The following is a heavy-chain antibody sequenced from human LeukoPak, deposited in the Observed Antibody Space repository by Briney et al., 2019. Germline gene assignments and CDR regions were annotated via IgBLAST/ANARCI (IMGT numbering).Heavy chain of an antibody. CDR3: VREQRSYAFSSGFYIAHGMDV. Sequence: SETLSLTCTVSGGSIGSFYWSWIRQPPGKGLEWIGYIYYTGSTNYNPSLKSRVTISVDTSKNQFSLKLSSVTAADTAVYYCVREQRSYAFSSGFYIAHGMDVWGQGTTVTVSS. D-gene: IGHD3-3*01. J-gene: IGHJ6*02. CDR2: IYYTGST. CDR1: GGSIGSFY. V-gene: IGHV4-59*01.